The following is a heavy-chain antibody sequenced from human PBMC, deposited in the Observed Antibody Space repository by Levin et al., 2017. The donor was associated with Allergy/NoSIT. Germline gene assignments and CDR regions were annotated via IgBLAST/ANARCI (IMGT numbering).Heavy chain of an antibody. D-gene: IGHD6-13*01. Sequence: PSETLSLTCTVSGGSISSYYWSWIRQPPGKGLEWIGYFSYSGSTNYNPSLKSRVTIVVDTSKNQFSLKLSSVTAADTAVYYCARSIGGAAAGDYWGPGTLVTVSS. V-gene: IGHV4-59*01. CDR2: FSYSGST. J-gene: IGHJ4*02. CDR3: ARSIGGAAAGDY. CDR1: GGSISSYY.